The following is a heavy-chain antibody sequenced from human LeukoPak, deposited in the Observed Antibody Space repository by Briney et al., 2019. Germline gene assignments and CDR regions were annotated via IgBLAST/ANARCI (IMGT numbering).Heavy chain of an antibody. CDR3: AKDSYYYGSGSYDV. Sequence: PGGSLRLSCAASGFTFSSYGMHWVRQAPGKGLEWVAFIRYDGGNKYYADSVKGRFTISRDNSKNTLYLQMNSLRAEDTAVYYCAKDSYYYGSGSYDVWGQGTLVTVSS. CDR1: GFTFSSYG. V-gene: IGHV3-30*02. J-gene: IGHJ4*02. D-gene: IGHD3-10*01. CDR2: IRYDGGNK.